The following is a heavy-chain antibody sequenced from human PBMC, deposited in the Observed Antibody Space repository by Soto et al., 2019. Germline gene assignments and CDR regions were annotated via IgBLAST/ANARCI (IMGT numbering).Heavy chain of an antibody. Sequence: SQTLSLTCVISGDSASSNSAAWNWIRQSPSRGLEWLGRTYYRSKWYNDYAVSVKSRITINPDTSKNQFSLQLNSVTPEDTAVYYCARDRVRGYSGYDYGDYFDYWGQGTLVTVSS. CDR3: ARDRVRGYSGYDYGDYFDY. J-gene: IGHJ4*02. V-gene: IGHV6-1*01. CDR2: TYYRSKWYN. CDR1: GDSASSNSAA. D-gene: IGHD5-12*01.